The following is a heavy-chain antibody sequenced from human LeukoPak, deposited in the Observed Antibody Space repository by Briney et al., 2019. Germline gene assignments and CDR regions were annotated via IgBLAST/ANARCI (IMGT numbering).Heavy chain of an antibody. J-gene: IGHJ4*02. CDR2: IYYSGST. D-gene: IGHD3-10*01. CDR3: ARHGSGSYYNFYY. Sequence: TSETLSLTCTVSGGSISSSSYYWGWIRQPPGKGLEWIGSIYYSGSTYYNPSLKSRVTISVDTSKNQFSLKLSSVTAADTAVYYCARHGSGSYYNFYYWGQGTLVTVSS. V-gene: IGHV4-39*01. CDR1: GGSISSSSYY.